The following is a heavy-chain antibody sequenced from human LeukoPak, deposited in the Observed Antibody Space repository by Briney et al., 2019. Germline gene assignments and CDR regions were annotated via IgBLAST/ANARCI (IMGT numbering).Heavy chain of an antibody. D-gene: IGHD3-10*01. CDR3: ARLRVTMVRGVKENWFDP. CDR2: INHSGST. V-gene: IGHV4-34*01. CDR1: GGSFSGYY. Sequence: SETLSLTCAVYGGSFSGYYWSWIRQPPGKGLEWIGEINHSGSTNYNPSLKSRVTISVDTSKNQFSLKLSSVTAADTAVYYCARLRVTMVRGVKENWFDPWGQGTLVTVSS. J-gene: IGHJ5*02.